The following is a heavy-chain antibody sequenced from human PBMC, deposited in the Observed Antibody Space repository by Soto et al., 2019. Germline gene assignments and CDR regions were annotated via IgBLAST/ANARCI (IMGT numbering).Heavy chain of an antibody. CDR1: GYTFTNYD. J-gene: IGHJ4*02. CDR2: MNPDSGDT. D-gene: IGHD7-27*01. CDR3: ARSRGGTGVHFDF. Sequence: ASVKVSCKASGYTFTNYDINWVRQATGQGPEWMGWMNPDSGDTGYVPNFQGRVSMTRSTSISTAYMELSDLRSEDTAVYCCARSRGGTGVHFDFWGQGTQVTVSS. V-gene: IGHV1-8*01.